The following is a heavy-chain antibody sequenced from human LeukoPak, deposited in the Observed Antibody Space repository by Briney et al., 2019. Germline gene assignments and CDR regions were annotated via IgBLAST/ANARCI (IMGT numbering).Heavy chain of an antibody. D-gene: IGHD3-9*01. CDR3: ARVASDGLRYFDWLWRYDAFDI. V-gene: IGHV3-30-3*01. CDR1: GFTFSSYA. J-gene: IGHJ3*02. CDR2: ISYDGSNK. Sequence: GSLRLSCAASGFTFSSYAMHWVRQAPGKGLEWVAVISYDGSNKYYADSVKGRFTISRDNSKNTLYLQMNSLRAEDTAVYYCARVASDGLRYFDWLWRYDAFDIWGQGTMVTVSS.